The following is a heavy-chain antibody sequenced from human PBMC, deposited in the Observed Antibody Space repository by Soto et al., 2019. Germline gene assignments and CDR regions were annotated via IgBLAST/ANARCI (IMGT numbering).Heavy chain of an antibody. Sequence: QVQLVQSGAEVKKPGASVKVSCKASGYTFRNYDINWVRQATGQGLERMGWINPNSGNTGYAQKFQGRGTMTWDTALSTAYMELSSLRSEDTAVYYCARDGSGTWGLDVWGQGTTVTVSS. CDR1: GYTFRNYD. V-gene: IGHV1-8*01. D-gene: IGHD3-10*01. CDR3: ARDGSGTWGLDV. CDR2: INPNSGNT. J-gene: IGHJ6*02.